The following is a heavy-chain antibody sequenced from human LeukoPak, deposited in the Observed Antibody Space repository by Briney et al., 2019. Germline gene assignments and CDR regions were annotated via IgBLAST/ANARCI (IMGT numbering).Heavy chain of an antibody. Sequence: SETLSLTCTVSGYSISSGCYWGWIRQPPGKGLEWIGSIYYSGSTYYNPSLKSRVTISVDTSKNQFSLKLSSVTAADTAVYYCARYSSSWYVYYFDYWGQGTLVTVSS. D-gene: IGHD6-13*01. V-gene: IGHV4-38-2*02. CDR3: ARYSSSWYVYYFDY. J-gene: IGHJ4*02. CDR2: IYYSGST. CDR1: GYSISSGCY.